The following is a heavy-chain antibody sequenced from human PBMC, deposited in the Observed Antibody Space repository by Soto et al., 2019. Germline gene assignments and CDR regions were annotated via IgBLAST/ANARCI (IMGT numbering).Heavy chain of an antibody. CDR1: GFTFSSYS. J-gene: IGHJ3*01. CDR3: ARDVWGDYYDSSGDAFDF. V-gene: IGHV3-21*01. Sequence: GGSLRLSCAASGFTFSSYSMNWVRQALGKGLEWVSSISSSSSYIYYADSVKGRFTISRDNAKNSLYLQMNSLRAEDTAVYYCARDVWGDYYDSSGDAFDFWGQGTMVTVSS. CDR2: ISSSSSYI. D-gene: IGHD3-22*01.